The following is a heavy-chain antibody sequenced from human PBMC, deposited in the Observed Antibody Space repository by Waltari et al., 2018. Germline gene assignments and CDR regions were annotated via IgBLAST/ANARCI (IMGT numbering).Heavy chain of an antibody. D-gene: IGHD2-8*01. Sequence: QLQLQESGPGLVKPSETLSLTCTVSGGSISSSSYYCVWIRQPPGKGLEWIGSIYYSGSTYYNTSLKSRVTISVDTSKNQFSLKLSSVTAADTAVYYCARGRGMAVLFDYWGQGTLVTVSS. CDR3: ARGRGMAVLFDY. CDR2: IYYSGST. CDR1: GGSISSSSYY. J-gene: IGHJ4*02. V-gene: IGHV4-39*07.